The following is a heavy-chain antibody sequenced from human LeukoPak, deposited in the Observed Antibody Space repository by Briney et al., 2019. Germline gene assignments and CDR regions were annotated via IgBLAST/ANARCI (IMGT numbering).Heavy chain of an antibody. CDR3: AADRGYCSGGSCYQGNYFDY. Sequence: SQTLSLTCTVSGGSISSGGYYWSWIRQHPGKGLEWIGYIYYSGSTYYHPSLKSRVTISVDTSKNQFSLKLSSVTAADPAVYYCAADRGYCSGGSCYQGNYFDYWGQGTLVTVSS. V-gene: IGHV4-31*03. D-gene: IGHD2-15*01. CDR2: IYYSGST. J-gene: IGHJ4*02. CDR1: GGSISSGGYY.